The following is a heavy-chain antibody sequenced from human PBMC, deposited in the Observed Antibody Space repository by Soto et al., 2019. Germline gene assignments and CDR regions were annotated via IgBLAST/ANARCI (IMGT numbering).Heavy chain of an antibody. D-gene: IGHD1-26*01. CDR1: GGSISSYY. CDR2: IYYSGST. V-gene: IGHV4-59*01. CDR3: ARVVSGSSLGLDY. Sequence: SETLSPTCTVSGGSISSYYWSWIRQPPGKGLEWIGYIYYSGSTNYNPSLKSRVTISVDTSKNQFSLKLSSVTAADTAVYYCARVVSGSSLGLDYWGQGTLVTVSS. J-gene: IGHJ4*02.